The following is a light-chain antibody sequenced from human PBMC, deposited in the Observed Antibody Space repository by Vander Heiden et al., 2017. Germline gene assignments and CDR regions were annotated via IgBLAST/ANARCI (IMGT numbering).Light chain of an antibody. J-gene: IGKJ1*01. V-gene: IGKV2-30*01. CDR2: QIS. CDR3: MQGTHWPWT. CDR1: QGLVFSDGGTY. Sequence: DVVMTQSPLPLSVTLGQSASISCRSSQGLVFSDGGTYLNWFHQRPGQSPRRLIYQISNRDSGVPDRFSGTGSGTDFTLKISRVEAEDVGVFYCMQGTHWPWTFGQGTRVEI.